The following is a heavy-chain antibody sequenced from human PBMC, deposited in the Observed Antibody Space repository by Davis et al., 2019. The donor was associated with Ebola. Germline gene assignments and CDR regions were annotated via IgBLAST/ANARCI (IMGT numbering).Heavy chain of an antibody. CDR2: IRSKANSYAT. CDR3: AKHIGY. Sequence: GESLKISCAASGFTFSGSAMHWVRQASGKGLEWVGRIRSKANSYATAYAASVKGRFTISRDNAKNSLYLQMNSLRAEDTAVYYCAKHIGYWGQGTLVTVSS. CDR1: GFTFSGSA. D-gene: IGHD2-21*01. V-gene: IGHV3-73*01. J-gene: IGHJ4*02.